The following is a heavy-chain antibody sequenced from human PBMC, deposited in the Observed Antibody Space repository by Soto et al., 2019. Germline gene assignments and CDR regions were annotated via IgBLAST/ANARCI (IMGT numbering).Heavy chain of an antibody. D-gene: IGHD3-10*01. CDR3: ATSRKYYYGSGSYDYYYYGMDV. J-gene: IGHJ6*02. V-gene: IGHV4-38-2*01. Sequence: SETLSLTCAVSGYSISSGYYWGWIRQPPGKGLEWIGSIYHSGSTYYNPSLKSRVTISVDTSKNQFSLKLSSVTAADTAVYYCATSRKYYYGSGSYDYYYYGMDVWGQGTTVTV. CDR2: IYHSGST. CDR1: GYSISSGYY.